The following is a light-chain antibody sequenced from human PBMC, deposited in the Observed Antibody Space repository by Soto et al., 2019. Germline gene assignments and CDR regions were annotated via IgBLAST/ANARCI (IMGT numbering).Light chain of an antibody. Sequence: EIVLTQSPGTLSLSPGERATLSCRASQSVSSNYLAWYQHKPGQAPRLLIYDASYRATGIPARFSGSGSGTDFILTISSLEPEDFAIYYCQQRSNWITFGQGTRLEIK. CDR3: QQRSNWIT. CDR2: DAS. CDR1: QSVSSNY. J-gene: IGKJ5*01. V-gene: IGKV3-11*01.